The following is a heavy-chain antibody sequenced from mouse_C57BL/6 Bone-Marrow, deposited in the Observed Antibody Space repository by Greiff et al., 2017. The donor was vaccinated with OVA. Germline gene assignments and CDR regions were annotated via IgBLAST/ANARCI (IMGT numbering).Heavy chain of an antibody. CDR2: IDPSDSYT. V-gene: IGHV1-50*01. CDR3: ARSSILEYFDY. CDR1: GYTFTSYW. Sequence: QVQLQQPGAELVKPGASVKLSCKASGYTFTSYWMQWVKQRPGQGLEWIGEIDPSDSYTNYNQKFKGKATLTVDTSSSTAYMQLSSLTSEDSAVYYCARSSILEYFDYWGQGTTLTVSS. J-gene: IGHJ2*01.